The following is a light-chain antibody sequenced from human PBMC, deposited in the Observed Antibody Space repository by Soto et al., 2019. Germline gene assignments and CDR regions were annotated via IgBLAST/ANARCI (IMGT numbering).Light chain of an antibody. CDR1: QSVSNY. Sequence: DIQMTQSPSSLSASVGDRVTITCRASQSVSNYLHWYQQKPGKAPNLLIYDASTLQSGVPSRFSGSGSGTDFTLTISSLEPEDFAVYYCQQRSNWPMSTFGQGTRLEIK. CDR3: QQRSNWPMST. CDR2: DAS. V-gene: IGKV1-39*01. J-gene: IGKJ5*01.